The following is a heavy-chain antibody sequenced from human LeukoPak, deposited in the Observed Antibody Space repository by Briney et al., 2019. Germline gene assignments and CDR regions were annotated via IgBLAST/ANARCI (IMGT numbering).Heavy chain of an antibody. CDR1: GFTFSDYY. J-gene: IGHJ4*02. D-gene: IGHD4-11*01. Sequence: PGGSLRLSCAASGFTFSDYYMSWIRQAPGKGLEWVSYISSSGSTIYYADSVKGRFTISRDNAKNSLYLQMNSLRAEDTAVYYCARRDYSKKHTSDYWGQGTLVTVSS. V-gene: IGHV3-11*04. CDR3: ARRDYSKKHTSDY. CDR2: ISSSGSTI.